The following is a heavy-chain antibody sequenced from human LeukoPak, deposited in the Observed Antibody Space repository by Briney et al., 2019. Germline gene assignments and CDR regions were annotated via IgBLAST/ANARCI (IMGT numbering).Heavy chain of an antibody. D-gene: IGHD3-9*01. J-gene: IGHJ3*02. Sequence: SETLSLTCAVYGGSFSGYYWSWIRQPPGKGLEWIGEINHSGSTNYNPSLKSRVTISVDTSQNQFSLKLSSVTAADTAVYYCARTRVGGDYYDILTGYYDAFDIWGQGTMVTVSS. CDR3: ARTRVGGDYYDILTGYYDAFDI. CDR1: GGSFSGYY. V-gene: IGHV4-34*01. CDR2: INHSGST.